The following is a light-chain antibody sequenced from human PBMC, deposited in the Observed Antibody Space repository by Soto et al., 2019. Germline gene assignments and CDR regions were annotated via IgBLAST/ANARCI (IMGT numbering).Light chain of an antibody. CDR1: SSDVGAYKY. CDR3: TSFTSASTQV. CDR2: DVS. J-gene: IGLJ2*01. V-gene: IGLV2-14*01. Sequence: QSALTQPASVSGSPGQSITISCTGTSSDVGAYKYVSWYQQHLGKAPKLMIYDVSNRPSGVSNRFSGSKSGNTASLTISGLQAEDEADYYCTSFTSASTQVFGGGTKLTVL.